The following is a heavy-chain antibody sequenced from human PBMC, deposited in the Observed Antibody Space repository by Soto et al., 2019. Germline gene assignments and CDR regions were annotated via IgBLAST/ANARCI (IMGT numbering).Heavy chain of an antibody. V-gene: IGHV1-69*13. CDR3: ATLPDYGDYGVIGDY. CDR1: GGTFSSYA. D-gene: IGHD4-17*01. Sequence: SVKVSCKASGGTFSSYAISWVRQAPGQGLEWMGGIIPIFGTANYAQKFQGRVTITADESTSTAYMELSSLRSEDTAVYYCATLPDYGDYGVIGDYCGQGTLVTVSS. CDR2: IIPIFGTA. J-gene: IGHJ4*02.